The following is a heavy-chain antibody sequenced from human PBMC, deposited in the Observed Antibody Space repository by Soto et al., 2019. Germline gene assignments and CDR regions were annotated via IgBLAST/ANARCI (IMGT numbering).Heavy chain of an antibody. CDR3: ARDGGEDCSSTSCYSFDY. V-gene: IGHV3-33*01. CDR2: IWYDGSNK. CDR1: GFTFSSYG. Sequence: QVQLVESGGGVVQPGRSLRLSCAASGFTFSSYGMHWVRQAPGKGLEWVAVIWYDGSNKYYADSVKGRFTISRDNSKNTLYVHRNSLRAEDTAEYYCARDGGEDCSSTSCYSFDYWGQGTLVTVSS. D-gene: IGHD2-2*01. J-gene: IGHJ4*02.